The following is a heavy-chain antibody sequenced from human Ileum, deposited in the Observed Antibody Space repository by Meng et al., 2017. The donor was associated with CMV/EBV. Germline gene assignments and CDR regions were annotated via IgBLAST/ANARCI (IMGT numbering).Heavy chain of an antibody. J-gene: IGHJ4*02. Sequence: DVHLVESGGGLVQPGGSLRLSCAASGFSFTDTWMHWVRQTPGKGLVWVSRINPDGGTINYADSVKGRFTISRDNAKNTLYLQMNNLRDEDTAVYYCATAGNYRLDHWGQGTLVTVSS. CDR3: ATAGNYRLDH. CDR2: INPDGGTI. D-gene: IGHD1-7*01. CDR1: GFSFTDTW. V-gene: IGHV3-74*01.